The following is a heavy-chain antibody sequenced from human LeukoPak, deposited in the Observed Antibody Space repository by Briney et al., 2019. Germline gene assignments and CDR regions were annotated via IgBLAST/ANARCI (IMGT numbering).Heavy chain of an antibody. D-gene: IGHD6-19*01. J-gene: IGHJ6*03. V-gene: IGHV1-18*01. CDR2: ISAYNGNT. CDR1: GYTFTSYG. Sequence: GASVKVSCKASGYTFTSYGISWVRQAPGQGLEWMGWISAYNGNTNYAQKLQGRVTMTTDTSTSTAYMELRSLRSDDTAVYYCAGDSGIAVAGTNPSYYYYYMDVWGKGTTVTVSS. CDR3: AGDSGIAVAGTNPSYYYYYMDV.